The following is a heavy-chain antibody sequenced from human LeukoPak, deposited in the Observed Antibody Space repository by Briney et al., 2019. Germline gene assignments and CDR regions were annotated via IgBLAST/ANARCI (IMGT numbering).Heavy chain of an antibody. Sequence: PGRSLRLSCAASGFTFSSYAMHWVRQAPGKGLEWVAVISYDGSNKYYADSVKGRFTISRDNSKNTLYLQMNSLGAEDTAVYYCAREHNWGQGTLVTVSS. V-gene: IGHV3-30-3*01. CDR3: AREHN. CDR1: GFTFSSYA. J-gene: IGHJ4*02. CDR2: ISYDGSNK.